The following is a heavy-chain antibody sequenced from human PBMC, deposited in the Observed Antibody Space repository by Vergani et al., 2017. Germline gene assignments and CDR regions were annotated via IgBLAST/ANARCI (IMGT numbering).Heavy chain of an antibody. J-gene: IGHJ4*02. CDR2: ISNSGNTI. V-gene: IGHV3-11*01. CDR3: ASFNTIVDY. D-gene: IGHD3-22*01. Sequence: QVQLVESGGGLVKPGGSLRLSCAASGFSFSDHYMTWIRQAPGKGLEWVSYISNSGNTIEYADSVKGRFSISRDNAKSSLFLQMDSLRAEDTAVYYCASFNTIVDYWGQGTLVSVSS. CDR1: GFSFSDHY.